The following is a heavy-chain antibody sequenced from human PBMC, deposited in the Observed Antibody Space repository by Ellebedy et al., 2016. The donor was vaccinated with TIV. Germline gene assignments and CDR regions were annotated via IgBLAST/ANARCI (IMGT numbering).Heavy chain of an antibody. V-gene: IGHV3-30*03. Sequence: GESLTISCAASGFTFSNYWMTWVRQAPGKGLEWVTFTTLDGQRKDYADSVKGRFTISRDNSKNTVFLQMDRLRAEDTAVYYCAADRDATGFVFWGRGALVTVSS. CDR1: GFTFSNYW. CDR2: TTLDGQRK. D-gene: IGHD1-1*01. J-gene: IGHJ4*02. CDR3: AADRDATGFVF.